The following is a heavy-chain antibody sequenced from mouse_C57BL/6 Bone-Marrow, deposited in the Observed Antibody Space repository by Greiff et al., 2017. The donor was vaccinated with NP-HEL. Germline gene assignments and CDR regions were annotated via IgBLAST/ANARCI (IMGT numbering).Heavy chain of an antibody. J-gene: IGHJ2*01. Sequence: EVQLQQSGAELVRPGASVKLSCTASGFNIKDDYMHWVKQRPEQGLEWIGWIDPENGDTEYASKFQGKATITADTSSNTAYLQLSSLTSEDTAVYYCTTPAYYGSSYYFDYWGQGTTLTVSS. CDR2: IDPENGDT. CDR1: GFNIKDDY. CDR3: TTPAYYGSSYYFDY. V-gene: IGHV14-4*01. D-gene: IGHD1-1*01.